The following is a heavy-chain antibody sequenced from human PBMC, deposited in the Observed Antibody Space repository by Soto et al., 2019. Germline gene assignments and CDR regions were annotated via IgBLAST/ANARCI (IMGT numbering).Heavy chain of an antibody. J-gene: IGHJ4*02. V-gene: IGHV1-18*01. Sequence: QIQLVQSGAEVKKPGASVKVSCKASGYTFTDHGISWVRQALGQGFEWMGWISAYNDYTAYAQKFQGRVTMTTDKYTNTAYMELRSLTSDDTAVYYCAKDRPRLTQNFLYVYWGQGTLVTVSS. CDR2: ISAYNDYT. D-gene: IGHD3-10*02. CDR3: AKDRPRLTQNFLYVY. CDR1: GYTFTDHG.